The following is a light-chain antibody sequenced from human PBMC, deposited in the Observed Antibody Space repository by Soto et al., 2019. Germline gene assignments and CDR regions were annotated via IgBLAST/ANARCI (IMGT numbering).Light chain of an antibody. J-gene: IGKJ4*01. V-gene: IGKV3-15*01. CDR3: HQYINWPLT. CDR2: GAS. CDR1: QDVSNN. Sequence: EIVMTQSPATLSVSTGERATLSCRASQDVSNNLAWFQQKPGQAPRLLIYGASTRATGIPARFSGSGSGTEFTLTITSLQSEDLAIYYCHQYINWPLTFGGGTKVEIK.